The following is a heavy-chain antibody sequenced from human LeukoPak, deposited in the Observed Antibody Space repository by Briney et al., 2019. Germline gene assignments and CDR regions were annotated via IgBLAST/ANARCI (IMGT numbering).Heavy chain of an antibody. Sequence: PGGSLRLSCAASGFSFSNYTMNWVRQAPGKALQWVSFISSSGTFAHYADSVKVRFTISRDNAKNSLYLQMSGLRVEDTAVYYCARLDGMGYFDRYLDPWGQGTLVTVSS. D-gene: IGHD3-9*01. CDR3: ARLDGMGYFDRYLDP. V-gene: IGHV3-21*01. CDR2: ISSSGTFA. J-gene: IGHJ5*02. CDR1: GFSFSNYT.